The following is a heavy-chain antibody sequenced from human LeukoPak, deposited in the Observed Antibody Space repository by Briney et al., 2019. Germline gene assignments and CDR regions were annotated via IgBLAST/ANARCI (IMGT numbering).Heavy chain of an antibody. CDR1: GYTSTSYG. V-gene: IGHV1-18*01. J-gene: IGHJ6*02. D-gene: IGHD6-13*01. CDR3: ARVERYSSSRPTYYYYGMDV. CDR2: ISAYNGNT. Sequence: ASVKVSCKASGYTSTSYGISWVRQAPGQGLEWMGWISAYNGNTNYAQKLQGRVTMTTDTSTSTAYMELRSLRSDDTAVYYCARVERYSSSRPTYYYYGMDVWGQGTTVTVSS.